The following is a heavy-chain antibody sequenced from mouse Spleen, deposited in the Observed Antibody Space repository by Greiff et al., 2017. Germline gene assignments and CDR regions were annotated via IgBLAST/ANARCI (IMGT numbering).Heavy chain of an antibody. V-gene: IGHV1-15*01. Sequence: VQLHQSGAELVRPGASVTLSCKASGYTFTDYEMHWVKQTPVHGLEWIGAIDPETGGTAYNQKFKGKAILTADKSSSTAYMELRSLTSEDSAVYYCTSRTGDAMDYWGQGTSVTVSS. J-gene: IGHJ4*01. CDR1: GYTFTDYE. CDR3: TSRTGDAMDY. CDR2: IDPETGGT. D-gene: IGHD4-1*01.